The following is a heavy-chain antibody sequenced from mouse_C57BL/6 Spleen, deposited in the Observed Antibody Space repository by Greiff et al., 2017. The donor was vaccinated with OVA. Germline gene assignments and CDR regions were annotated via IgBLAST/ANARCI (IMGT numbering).Heavy chain of an antibody. CDR2: ISYDGSN. Sequence: EVQRVESGPGLVKPSQSLSLTCSVTGYSITSGYYWNWIRQFPGNKLEWMGYISYDGSNNYNPSLKNRISITRDTSKNQFFLKLNSVTTEDTATYYCARALLPPDWYFDVWGTGTTVTVSS. CDR3: ARALLPPDWYFDV. J-gene: IGHJ1*03. V-gene: IGHV3-6*01. D-gene: IGHD6-1*01. CDR1: GYSITSGYY.